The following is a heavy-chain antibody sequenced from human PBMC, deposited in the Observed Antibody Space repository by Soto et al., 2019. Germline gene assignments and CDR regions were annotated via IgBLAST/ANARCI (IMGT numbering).Heavy chain of an antibody. Sequence: GASVKVSCKASGYTFTSYAMHWVRQAPGQRLEWMGWINAGNGNTKYSQKFQGRVTITRDTSASTAYMELRSLRSDDTAVYYCAREHDILTGYETLLPGDYWGQGTLVTVSS. D-gene: IGHD3-9*01. V-gene: IGHV1-3*01. CDR1: GYTFTSYA. CDR3: AREHDILTGYETLLPGDY. CDR2: INAGNGNT. J-gene: IGHJ4*02.